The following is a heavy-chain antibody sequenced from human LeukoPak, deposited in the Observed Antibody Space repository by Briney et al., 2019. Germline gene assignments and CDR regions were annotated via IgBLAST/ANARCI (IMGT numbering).Heavy chain of an antibody. D-gene: IGHD6-19*01. Sequence: GGSLRLSCAASGFTFSGYYMSWIRQAPGKGLEWVSYISGSGTTVYYADSVKGRFTISRDNANISLYLQMNSLRAEDTAMYYCARVQRWPTCFDYWGQGTLVTVSS. CDR2: ISGSGTTV. CDR1: GFTFSGYY. V-gene: IGHV3-11*04. J-gene: IGHJ4*02. CDR3: ARVQRWPTCFDY.